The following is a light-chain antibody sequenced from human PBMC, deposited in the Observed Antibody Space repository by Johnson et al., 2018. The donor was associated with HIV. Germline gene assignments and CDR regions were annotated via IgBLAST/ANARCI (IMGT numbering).Light chain of an antibody. CDR1: SSNIGSNS. CDR2: DRN. CDR3: GTWDSSLSVYV. Sequence: QPVLTQPPSVSAAPGQNVNISCSGGSSNIGSNSVSWYQHLPGIAPKLLVYDRNKRPSGIPDRSSGSQSGTSATLGITGLQTGDEADYYCGTWDSSLSVYVFGTGTKVTVL. J-gene: IGLJ1*01. V-gene: IGLV1-51*01.